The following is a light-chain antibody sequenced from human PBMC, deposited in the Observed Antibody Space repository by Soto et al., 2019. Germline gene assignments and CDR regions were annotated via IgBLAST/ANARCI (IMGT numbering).Light chain of an antibody. J-gene: IGKJ1*01. CDR1: QSVSSSS. CDR2: DAS. V-gene: IGKV3-20*01. CDR3: QQDGGSPRT. Sequence: EIVLTQSPGTLSLSPGERATLSCRASQSVSSSSLAWYQQKRGQAPRLLIHDASSRATGIPDRFSGSGSGTDFTVTICRLEPEDFAVYYCQQDGGSPRTFGQGTKVEVK.